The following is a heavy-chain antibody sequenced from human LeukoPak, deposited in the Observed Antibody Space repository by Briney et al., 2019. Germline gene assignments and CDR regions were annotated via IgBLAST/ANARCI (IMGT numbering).Heavy chain of an antibody. CDR1: TGSLSGYS. Sequence: PSETLSLTCSVYTGSLSGYSWSWIRQSPGKELEWIGEIHESRRTDYNPSLKSRVTISKDTSKKEFSLKLTSVTAADTAVYYCARSQSAWAAPRFDVWGQGTMVTVS. CDR3: ARSQSAWAAPRFDV. J-gene: IGHJ3*01. V-gene: IGHV4-34*01. D-gene: IGHD7-27*01. CDR2: IHESRRT.